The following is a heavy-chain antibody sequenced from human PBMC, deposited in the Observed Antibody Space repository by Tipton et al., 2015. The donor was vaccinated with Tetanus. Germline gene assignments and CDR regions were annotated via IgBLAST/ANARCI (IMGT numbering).Heavy chain of an antibody. CDR3: ARVSDGGYSP. CDR1: GFTFSNSW. V-gene: IGHV3-7*03. D-gene: IGHD1-26*01. CDR2: MNQDGSEI. Sequence: SLRLSCAASGFTFSNSWMTWVRQAPGKWLEWVANMNQDGSEIYYVDSVKGRFTISRDNGNNSLCLQMNNLRAEDTAVYYCARVSDGGYSPWGQGTLVTVSS. J-gene: IGHJ5*02.